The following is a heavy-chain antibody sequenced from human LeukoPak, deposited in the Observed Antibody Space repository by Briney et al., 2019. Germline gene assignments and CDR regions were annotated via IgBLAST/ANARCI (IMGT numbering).Heavy chain of an antibody. J-gene: IGHJ4*02. D-gene: IGHD3-9*01. Sequence: SGESLRLSCAASGFTFSSYSMNWVRQAPGKGLEWVSSISSSSSYIYYADSVKGRFTISRDNAKNSLYLQMNSLRAEDTAVYYCARDGETGTDYWGQGTLVTVSS. CDR1: GFTFSSYS. CDR3: ARDGETGTDY. V-gene: IGHV3-21*01. CDR2: ISSSSSYI.